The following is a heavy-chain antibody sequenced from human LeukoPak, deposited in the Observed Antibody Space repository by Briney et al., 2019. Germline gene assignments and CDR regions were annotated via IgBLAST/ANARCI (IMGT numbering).Heavy chain of an antibody. Sequence: ASVNVSCKASGYTFTSYGISWVRQAPGQGLEWMGWISAYNGNTNYAQKLQGRVTMTTDTSTSTAYMELRSLRSDDTAVYYCARVQTQSQPSYYDFWSGSPSSWFDPWGQGTLVTVSS. V-gene: IGHV1-18*01. CDR2: ISAYNGNT. CDR3: ARVQTQSQPSYYDFWSGSPSSWFDP. CDR1: GYTFTSYG. D-gene: IGHD3-3*01. J-gene: IGHJ5*02.